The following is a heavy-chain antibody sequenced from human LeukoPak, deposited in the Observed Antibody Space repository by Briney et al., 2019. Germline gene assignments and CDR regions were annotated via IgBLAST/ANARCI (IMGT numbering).Heavy chain of an antibody. D-gene: IGHD5-18*01. J-gene: IGHJ4*02. CDR3: AKSSGYSYGSNYFDY. CDR2: ISWNSGSI. V-gene: IGHV3-9*03. Sequence: PGGSLRLSCAASGFTFSSYAMSWVRQAPGKGLEWVAGISWNSGSIGYADSVKGRFTISRDNAKNSLYLQMNSLRAEDMALYYCAKSSGYSYGSNYFDYSGQGALVTVSS. CDR1: GFTFSSYA.